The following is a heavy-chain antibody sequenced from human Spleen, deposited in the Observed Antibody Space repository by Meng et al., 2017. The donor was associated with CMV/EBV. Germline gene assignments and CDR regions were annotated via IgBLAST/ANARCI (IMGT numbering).Heavy chain of an antibody. CDR3: AREDGRYCSSTSCYRRGWFDP. CDR2: INHSGSP. Sequence: GYYWSGIRQPPGKGLEWIGEINHSGSPNYNPSLKSRVTISVDTSKNQFSLKLSSVTAADTAVYYCAREDGRYCSSTSCYRRGWFDPWGQGTLVTVSS. J-gene: IGHJ5*02. CDR1: GYY. V-gene: IGHV4-34*01. D-gene: IGHD2-2*02.